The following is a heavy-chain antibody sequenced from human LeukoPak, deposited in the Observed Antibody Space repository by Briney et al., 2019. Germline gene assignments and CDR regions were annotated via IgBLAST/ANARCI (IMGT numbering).Heavy chain of an antibody. J-gene: IGHJ4*02. CDR3: ARDVHYYGTGWKYYFEY. CDR1: GFTIRDYH. CDR2: IWFDGSNQ. V-gene: IGHV3-33*01. Sequence: GGSLRLSCAASGFTIRDYHMNWARQAPGKGLEWVAVIWFDGSNQYYADSVRGRFTISRDNSNNMLYLQMNSLRVEDTAVYFCARDVHYYGTGWKYYFEYWGQGALVTVSS. D-gene: IGHD6-19*01.